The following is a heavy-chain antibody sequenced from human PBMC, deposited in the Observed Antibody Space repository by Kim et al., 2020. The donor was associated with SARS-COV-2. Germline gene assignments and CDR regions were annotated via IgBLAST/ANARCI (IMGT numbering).Heavy chain of an antibody. CDR3: ARDEGVDSSSWYGGIYYYYGMDV. Sequence: ASVKVSCKASGYTFTSYGISWVRQAPGQGLEWMGWISAYNGNTNYAQKLQGRVTMTTDTSTSTAYMELRSLRSDDTAVYYCARDEGVDSSSWYGGIYYYYGMDVWGQGTTVTVSS. J-gene: IGHJ6*02. V-gene: IGHV1-18*01. CDR2: ISAYNGNT. D-gene: IGHD6-13*01. CDR1: GYTFTSYG.